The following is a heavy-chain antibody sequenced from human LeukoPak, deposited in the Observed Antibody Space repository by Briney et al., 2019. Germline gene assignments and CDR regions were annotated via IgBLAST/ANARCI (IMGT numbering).Heavy chain of an antibody. V-gene: IGHV1-2*06. CDR3: ARDRTGALFFDY. J-gene: IGHJ4*02. Sequence: ASVKVSCKASGYTFTDYFMHWVRQAPGQGLEWMGRINPNSGGTNCAQKFQGRVTMTRDTSISTAYMELSGLRSDDTAVYYCARDRTGALFFDYWGQGTLVTVSS. CDR1: GYTFTDYF. D-gene: IGHD2-8*02. CDR2: INPNSGGT.